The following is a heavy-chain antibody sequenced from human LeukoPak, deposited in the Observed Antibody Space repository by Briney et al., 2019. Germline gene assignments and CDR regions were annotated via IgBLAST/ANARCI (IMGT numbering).Heavy chain of an antibody. CDR2: VNQDGSEK. CDR1: GFSFSTYW. Sequence: GGSLRLSCAASGFSFSTYWMSWVRQAPGKGLEWVANVNQDGSEKHYVDSVKGRFTISRDNAKNSLHLQMNSLRAEDTAMYYRLGSNIASVWGQGTLVTVSS. CDR3: LGSNIASV. J-gene: IGHJ4*02. V-gene: IGHV3-7*01. D-gene: IGHD6-13*01.